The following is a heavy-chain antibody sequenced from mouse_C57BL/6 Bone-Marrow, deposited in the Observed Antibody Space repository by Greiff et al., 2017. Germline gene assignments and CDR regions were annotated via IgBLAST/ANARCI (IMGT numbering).Heavy chain of an antibody. CDR1: GFSLSTSGMG. CDR2: IYWDDDK. D-gene: IGHD1-1*01. Sequence: QVTLKESGPGILQSSQTLSLTCSFSGFSLSTSGMGVSWIRQPSGKGLEWLAHIYWDDDKRYNPSLKSRLTISKDTSRNQVFLKITSVDTADTATYECACVGCWSSQYYYAMDYWGQGASVTVSS. J-gene: IGHJ4*01. CDR3: ACVGCWSSQYYYAMDY. V-gene: IGHV8-12*01.